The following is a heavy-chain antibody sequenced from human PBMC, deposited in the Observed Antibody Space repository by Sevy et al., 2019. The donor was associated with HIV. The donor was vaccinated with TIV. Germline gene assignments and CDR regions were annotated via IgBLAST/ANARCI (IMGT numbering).Heavy chain of an antibody. V-gene: IGHV1-18*01. CDR3: ARAPSGSQGPGQYFQH. J-gene: IGHJ1*01. CDR1: GYTFNSYV. D-gene: IGHD1-26*01. Sequence: ASVKVSCKASGYTFNSYVITWVRQAPGQGLEWMGKISGYNGDTKYGQKFQGRVTMTTDPSTSTVYMELRSLKSDDTAVYYCARAPSGSQGPGQYFQHWGQGTLVTVSS. CDR2: ISGYNGDT.